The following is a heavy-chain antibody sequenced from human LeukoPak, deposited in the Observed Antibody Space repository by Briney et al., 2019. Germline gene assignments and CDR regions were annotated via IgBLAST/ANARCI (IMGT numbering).Heavy chain of an antibody. Sequence: SVKVSCKASGYMFTSYYMHWVRQAPGQGLEWMGGIIPIFGTANYAQKFQGRVTTTADESTSTAYMELSSLRSEDTAVYYCARSVVGATWGYFDYWGQGTLVTVSS. J-gene: IGHJ4*02. CDR2: IIPIFGTA. CDR3: ARSVVGATWGYFDY. V-gene: IGHV1-69*13. CDR1: GYMFTSYY. D-gene: IGHD1-26*01.